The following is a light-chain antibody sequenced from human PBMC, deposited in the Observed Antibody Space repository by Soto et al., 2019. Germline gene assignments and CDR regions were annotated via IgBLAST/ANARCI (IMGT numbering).Light chain of an antibody. CDR1: QSVSNY. Sequence: MTQYTSSLSASVGHRLTITSRASQSVSNYLNWYRNLPGKAPTLRISDASSLESGVPQSFSGNGSGTDFPITISSLHTDFFSSYYCQHYHSYWTFGQGTKVDI. V-gene: IGKV1-5*01. CDR2: DAS. CDR3: QHYHSYWT. J-gene: IGKJ1*01.